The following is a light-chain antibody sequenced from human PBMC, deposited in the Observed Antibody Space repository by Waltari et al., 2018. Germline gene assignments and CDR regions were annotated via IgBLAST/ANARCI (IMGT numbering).Light chain of an antibody. CDR3: QQYATTPRT. V-gene: IGKV4-1*01. CDR2: WAS. J-gene: IGKJ2*02. Sequence: DIVMTQSPDSLAGSLGERATINCQSSQSVLYSPNNKNYLAWFQQKPGQPPKLLIYWASTRESGVPDRFSGSGSVTDFTLTISSLQAEDVAIYYCQQYATTPRTFGQGTKLEIK. CDR1: QSVLYSPNNKNY.